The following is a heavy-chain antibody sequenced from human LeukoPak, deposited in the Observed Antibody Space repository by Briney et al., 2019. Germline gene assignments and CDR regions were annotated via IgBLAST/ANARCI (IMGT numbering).Heavy chain of an antibody. V-gene: IGHV3-30*02. Sequence: PGGSLRLSCTASGFTFSSYGMHWVRQAPGKGLEWVAYIQYDGSNQQYADSVKGRFSISRDRSKNIPYLQMNSLRAEDTAVYYCAKDQSPDYGGNGGYYFDYWGQGTLVTVSS. CDR3: AKDQSPDYGGNGGYYFDY. J-gene: IGHJ4*02. D-gene: IGHD4-23*01. CDR1: GFTFSSYG. CDR2: IQYDGSNQ.